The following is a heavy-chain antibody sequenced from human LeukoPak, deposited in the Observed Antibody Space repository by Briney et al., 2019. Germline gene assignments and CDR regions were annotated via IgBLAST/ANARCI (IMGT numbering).Heavy chain of an antibody. D-gene: IGHD6-19*01. J-gene: IGHJ6*02. CDR1: GFTVSSNY. CDR2: IYSGGST. V-gene: IGHV3-53*01. Sequence: GGSLRLSCAASGFTVSSNYMSWVRQAPGKGLEWVSVIYSGGSTYYAGSVKGRFTISRDNSKNTLYLQMNSLRAEDTAVYYCARGGSSGWLPTWYYYGMDVWGQGTTVTVSS. CDR3: ARGGSSGWLPTWYYYGMDV.